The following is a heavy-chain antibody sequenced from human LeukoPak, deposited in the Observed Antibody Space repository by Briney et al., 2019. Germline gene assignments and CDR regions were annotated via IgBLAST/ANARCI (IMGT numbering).Heavy chain of an antibody. CDR3: GSGPVGTTVP. Sequence: PGGSLRLSCAASGFSFGSYAMGWTRQAPGQGLEWVSAISGSGSHANYAESVKGRFTISRDNSKNTPYLQMHSLIAADTAVYYCGSGPVGTTVPRGQGTLVTVSS. CDR2: ISGSGSHA. CDR1: GFSFGSYA. D-gene: IGHD1-1*01. J-gene: IGHJ5*02. V-gene: IGHV3-23*01.